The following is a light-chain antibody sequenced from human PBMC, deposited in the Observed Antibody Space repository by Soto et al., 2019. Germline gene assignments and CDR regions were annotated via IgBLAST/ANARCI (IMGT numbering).Light chain of an antibody. V-gene: IGLV2-14*03. CDR2: DVS. J-gene: IGLJ1*01. CDR3: RSYTATRLYV. Sequence: QSVLTQPGSVSGSPGQSIIISCTGTTSDIGDYRHVSWYQQHPGKVPTLIMFDVSSRPSGVSNRFSGSKSGNTASLIISGLQADDEADYYCRSYTATRLYVSATGPKVTVL. CDR1: TSDIGDYRH.